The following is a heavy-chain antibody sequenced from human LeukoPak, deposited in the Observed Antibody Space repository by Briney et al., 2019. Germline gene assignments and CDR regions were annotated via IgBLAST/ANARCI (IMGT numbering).Heavy chain of an antibody. Sequence: GGSLRLSCTASGPTFEDYGMNWVRHAPGKGLEWVSGIDWNGGSTGYADFVKGRFTVSKDNANKSLYLHMNGLRVEDAAFYYCARDYYGRLDFWGQGTLVTVSS. CDR2: IDWNGGST. D-gene: IGHD3-10*01. J-gene: IGHJ4*02. CDR1: GPTFEDYG. CDR3: ARDYYGRLDF. V-gene: IGHV3-20*04.